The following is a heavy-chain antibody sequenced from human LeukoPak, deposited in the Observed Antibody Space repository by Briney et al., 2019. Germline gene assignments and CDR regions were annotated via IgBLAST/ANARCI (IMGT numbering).Heavy chain of an antibody. CDR3: ARGGWGDSSDAFDI. V-gene: IGHV4-30-2*01. Sequence: SETLSLTCTVSGGSISSGGYYWSWIRQPPGKGLEWIGYIYHSGSTYYNPSLKSRVTISVDRSKNQFSLKLSSVTAADTAVYYCARGGWGDSSDAFDIWGQGTMVTVSS. CDR2: IYHSGST. D-gene: IGHD3-16*01. CDR1: GGSISSGGYY. J-gene: IGHJ3*02.